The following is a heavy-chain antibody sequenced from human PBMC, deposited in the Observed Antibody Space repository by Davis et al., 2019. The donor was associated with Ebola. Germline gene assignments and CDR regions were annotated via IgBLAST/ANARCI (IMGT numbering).Heavy chain of an antibody. CDR1: GYTFTSYY. V-gene: IGHV1-46*01. J-gene: IGHJ4*02. Sequence: ASVKVSCKASGYTFTSYYMHWVRQAPGQGLEWMGIINPSGDSTSYAQKFQGRVTMTRDTSTSTVYMELSSLRSEDTAVYYCARDRVSYHFDYWGQGTLVTVSS. D-gene: IGHD1-26*01. CDR2: INPSGDST. CDR3: ARDRVSYHFDY.